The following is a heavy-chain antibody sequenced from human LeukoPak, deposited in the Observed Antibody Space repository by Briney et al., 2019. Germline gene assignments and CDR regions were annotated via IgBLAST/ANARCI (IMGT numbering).Heavy chain of an antibody. V-gene: IGHV1-2*02. D-gene: IGHD1-7*01. CDR2: INPNSGGT. J-gene: IGHJ3*02. CDR1: VYTFSDFH. CDR3: ARDSGNYLDAFDI. Sequence: ASVKVSCKACVYTFSDFHMHWVRQVPGQGLEWMGWINPNSGGTNYAQKFQGRVTMTRDTSISTAYMELSRLRSDDTAVYYCARDSGNYLDAFDIWGQGTMVTVSS.